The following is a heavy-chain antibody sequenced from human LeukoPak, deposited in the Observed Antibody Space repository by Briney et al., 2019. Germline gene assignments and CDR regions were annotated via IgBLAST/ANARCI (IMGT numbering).Heavy chain of an antibody. J-gene: IGHJ5*02. CDR2: INPNSGDT. Sequence: GASVKVSCKASGYTFTSYDINWVRQATGQGLEWMGWINPNSGDTNYAQKFQGRVTMTRDTSISTAYMEVSRLRSDDTAVYYCTRPTLQTLGAWGQGTLVTVSS. D-gene: IGHD3-10*01. V-gene: IGHV1-2*02. CDR3: TRPTLQTLGA. CDR1: GYTFTSYD.